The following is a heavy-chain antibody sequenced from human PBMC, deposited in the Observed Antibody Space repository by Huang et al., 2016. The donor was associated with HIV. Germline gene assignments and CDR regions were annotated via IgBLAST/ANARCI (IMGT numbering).Heavy chain of an antibody. Sequence: EVQLVESGGGLVQPGGSLRLSCAASGFSISSYWMHWVRQAPGKGVVGVSRINSDGSSTSYADSGKGRFTISRDNAKNTLYLQMNSLRAEDTAVYYCARDPRIQSWLNFFDYWGQGTLVSVSS. CDR2: INSDGSST. V-gene: IGHV3-74*01. CDR1: GFSISSYW. CDR3: ARDPRIQSWLNFFDY. D-gene: IGHD3-22*01. J-gene: IGHJ4*02.